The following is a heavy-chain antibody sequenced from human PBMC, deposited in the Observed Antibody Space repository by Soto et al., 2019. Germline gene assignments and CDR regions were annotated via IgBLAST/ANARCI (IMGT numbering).Heavy chain of an antibody. CDR3: ARHYGQEVFDY. Sequence: PSETLSLTCTVSGDSISNYYWAWIRQPPGKGLEWIGYVHSNGNTHHNPSLKSRVTISVDTSKNQFSLKLSSVTAADTAVYYCARHYGQEVFDYWGQGTLVTVSS. D-gene: IGHD3-10*01. CDR1: GDSISNYY. V-gene: IGHV4-59*08. CDR2: VHSNGNT. J-gene: IGHJ4*02.